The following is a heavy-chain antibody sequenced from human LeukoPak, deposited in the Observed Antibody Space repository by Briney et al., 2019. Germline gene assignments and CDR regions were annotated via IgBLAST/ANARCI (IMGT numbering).Heavy chain of an antibody. CDR3: ARWKGYCSSTSCFYYYYYMDV. J-gene: IGHJ6*03. D-gene: IGHD2-2*01. CDR2: IKQDGSEK. V-gene: IGHV3-7*01. Sequence: GGSLRLSCAASGFTSSSYWMSWVRQAPGKGLEWVANIKQDGSEKYYVDSVKGRFTISRDNAKNSLYLHMNSLRAEDTAVYYCARWKGYCSSTSCFYYYYYMDVWGKGTTVTVSS. CDR1: GFTSSSYW.